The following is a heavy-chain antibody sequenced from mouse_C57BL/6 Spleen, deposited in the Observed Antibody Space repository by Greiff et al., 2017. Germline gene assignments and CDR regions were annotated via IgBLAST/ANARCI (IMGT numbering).Heavy chain of an antibody. Sequence: EVQLVESGGGLVKPGGSLKLSCAASGFTFSDYGMHWVRQAPEKGLEWVAYISRGSSTIYYADTVKGRFTISRDNDKNTLFLQMTRLRSEETAMYYCARMEGYYYAMDGWGKGTSVTVAS. CDR1: GFTFSDYG. CDR2: ISRGSSTI. V-gene: IGHV5-17*01. CDR3: ARMEGYYYAMDG. J-gene: IGHJ4*01.